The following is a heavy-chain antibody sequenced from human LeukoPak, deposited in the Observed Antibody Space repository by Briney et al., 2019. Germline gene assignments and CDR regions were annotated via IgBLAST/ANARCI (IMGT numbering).Heavy chain of an antibody. CDR3: AKGVGSSWLRSLGFDS. Sequence: PGGSLRLSCAASGFTFSSYAMNWVRRAPGKGLEWVSAIRGSGDTSYYAGSVKGRFTISRDNSKNTLYLQLNSLSAEDTAVYYCAKGVGSSWLRSLGFDSWGQGTLVTVSS. CDR1: GFTFSSYA. D-gene: IGHD6-13*01. V-gene: IGHV3-23*01. J-gene: IGHJ4*02. CDR2: IRGSGDTS.